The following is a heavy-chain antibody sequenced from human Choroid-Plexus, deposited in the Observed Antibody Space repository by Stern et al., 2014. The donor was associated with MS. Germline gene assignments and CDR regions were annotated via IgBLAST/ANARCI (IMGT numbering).Heavy chain of an antibody. D-gene: IGHD3-22*01. Sequence: VQLVQSVSELKKPGASVKVSCKASGYTLISYVFNWVGQAPGQGLEWMGWINTNTGKPMYAQGFTGRYDFSLDTSVSTAYLQISSLQADDTAVYYCARSQYYYANGGYSYYGXXXXXQGTTVIVSS. CDR2: INTNTGKP. J-gene: IGHJ6*02. CDR1: GYTLISYV. V-gene: IGHV7-4-1*02. CDR3: ARSQYYYANGGYSYYGXXX.